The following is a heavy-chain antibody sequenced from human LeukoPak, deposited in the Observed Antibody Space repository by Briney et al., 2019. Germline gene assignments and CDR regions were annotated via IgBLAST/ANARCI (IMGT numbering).Heavy chain of an antibody. V-gene: IGHV1-8*01. Sequence: ASVKVSCKASGYAFTSYDINWVRQATGQGLEWMGWMNPNSGNTGYAQKFQGRVTMTRNTSIGTAYMELSSLRSEDTAVYYCARGWELTRPYYYYYGMDVWGQGTTVTVSS. CDR3: ARGWELTRPYYYYYGMDV. CDR1: GYAFTSYD. J-gene: IGHJ6*02. D-gene: IGHD1-7*01. CDR2: MNPNSGNT.